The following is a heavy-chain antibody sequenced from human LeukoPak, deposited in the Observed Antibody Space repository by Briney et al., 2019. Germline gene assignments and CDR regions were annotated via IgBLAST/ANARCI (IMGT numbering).Heavy chain of an antibody. Sequence: SETLSLTCTVSGGSISSYYWSWIRQPAGKGLEWIGRIYSSGSTTYNPSLNSRVTISRDTSKNHFSLELISATAADTAVYFCARGRVSSSTWYSTYYYYFYMDVWGKGTTVTVSS. D-gene: IGHD6-13*01. J-gene: IGHJ6*03. CDR2: IYSSGST. V-gene: IGHV4-4*07. CDR1: GGSISSYY. CDR3: ARGRVSSSTWYSTYYYYFYMDV.